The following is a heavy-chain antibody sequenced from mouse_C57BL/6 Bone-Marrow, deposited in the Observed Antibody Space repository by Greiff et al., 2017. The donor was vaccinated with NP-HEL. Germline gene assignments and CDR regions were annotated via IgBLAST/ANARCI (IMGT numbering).Heavy chain of an antibody. D-gene: IGHD4-1*01. J-gene: IGHJ4*01. Sequence: QVQLQQPGAELVRPGSSVKLSCKASGYTFTSYWMDWVKQRPGQGLEWIGNIYPSDSETHYNQKFKDKATLTVDKSSSTAYRQLSSLTSEDSAVYYCARSANCTMDYWGQGTSVTVSS. V-gene: IGHV1-61*01. CDR2: IYPSDSET. CDR3: ARSANCTMDY. CDR1: GYTFTSYW.